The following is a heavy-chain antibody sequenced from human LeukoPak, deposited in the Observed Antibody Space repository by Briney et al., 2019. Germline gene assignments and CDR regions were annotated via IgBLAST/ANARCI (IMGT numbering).Heavy chain of an antibody. CDR1: GGSFSGYY. V-gene: IGHV4-34*01. D-gene: IGHD4-17*01. CDR3: ARDYATDWFDP. J-gene: IGHJ5*02. CDR2: INHSGST. Sequence: SSETLSLTCAVYGGSFSGYYWSWIRQPPGKGLEWIGEINHSGSTNYNPSLKSRVTIPVDTSKNQFSLKLSSVTAADTAVYYCARDYATDWFDPWGQGTLVTVSS.